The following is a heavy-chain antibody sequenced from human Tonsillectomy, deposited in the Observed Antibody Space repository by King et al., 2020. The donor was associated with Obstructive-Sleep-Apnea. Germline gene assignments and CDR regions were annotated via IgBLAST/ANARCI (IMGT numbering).Heavy chain of an antibody. CDR2: IMWNSNSI. CDR3: ARGALLGYCSSDRCLYGMDV. J-gene: IGHJ6*02. V-gene: IGHV3-9*01. D-gene: IGHD2-2*01. Sequence: EVQLVEFGGGLVQPGRSLRLSCGASGFTFDDYAMHWVRQGPGKDLEWVSGIMWNSNSIAYADSVKGRFTISRDNAKNSLYLQMNSLKTEDTALYFCARGALLGYCSSDRCLYGMDVWGQGTAVTVSS. CDR1: GFTFDDYA.